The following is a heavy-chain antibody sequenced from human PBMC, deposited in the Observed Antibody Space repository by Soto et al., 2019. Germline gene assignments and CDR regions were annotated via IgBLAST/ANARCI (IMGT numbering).Heavy chain of an antibody. V-gene: IGHV4-31*03. CDR1: GGSLSSGGYY. CDR2: IYYSGST. CDR3: ARDLGTRVVVTLGY. D-gene: IGHD3-22*01. J-gene: IGHJ4*02. Sequence: QVQLQESAPGLVKPSQTLSLTCTVSGGSLSSGGYYWSWIRQHPGKGLEWVGYIYYSGSTYYNPSRKSRVTISVGTSKNQFAWKLSSVTAADTAVYYCARDLGTRVVVTLGYWGQGTLVTVSS.